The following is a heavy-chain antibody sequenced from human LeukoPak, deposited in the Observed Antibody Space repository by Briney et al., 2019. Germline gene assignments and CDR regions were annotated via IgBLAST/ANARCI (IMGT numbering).Heavy chain of an antibody. Sequence: PSETLSLTCAVYGGSFSGYYWSWIRQPPGKGLEWIGEINHSGSTNYNPSLKSRVTISVDTSKNQFSLKLSSVTDADTAVYYCARTGRQQLSTWGQGTLVTVSS. CDR2: INHSGST. J-gene: IGHJ5*02. D-gene: IGHD6-13*01. CDR3: ARTGRQQLST. V-gene: IGHV4-34*01. CDR1: GGSFSGYY.